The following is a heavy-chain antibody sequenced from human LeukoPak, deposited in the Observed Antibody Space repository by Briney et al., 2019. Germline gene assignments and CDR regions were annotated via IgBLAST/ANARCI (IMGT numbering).Heavy chain of an antibody. J-gene: IGHJ4*02. CDR2: TYYRSKWYN. D-gene: IGHD5-12*01. Sequence: SQTLSLTCAISGDSVSRNTAAWNWIRHSPSRGLEWLGRTYYRSKWYNDYAPSVKSRIIINPDTSKNQFSLQLNSVTPEDTAVYYCARGGYLGSGLDYWGQGTLVTVSS. CDR1: GDSVSRNTAA. V-gene: IGHV6-1*01. CDR3: ARGGYLGSGLDY.